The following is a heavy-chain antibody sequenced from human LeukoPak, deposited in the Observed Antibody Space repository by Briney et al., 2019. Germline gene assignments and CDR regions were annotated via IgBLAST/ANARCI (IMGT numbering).Heavy chain of an antibody. CDR1: GFTFSSYG. V-gene: IGHV3-30*02. D-gene: IGHD3-22*01. J-gene: IGHJ4*02. Sequence: GGSLRLSCAASGFTFSSYGMHWVRQAPGKGLEWVAFIRYDGSNKYYADSVKGRFTISRDNAKNSLYPQMNSLRAEDTAVYYCARVAYYYDSSGLFGWGQGTLVTVS. CDR3: ARVAYYYDSSGLFG. CDR2: IRYDGSNK.